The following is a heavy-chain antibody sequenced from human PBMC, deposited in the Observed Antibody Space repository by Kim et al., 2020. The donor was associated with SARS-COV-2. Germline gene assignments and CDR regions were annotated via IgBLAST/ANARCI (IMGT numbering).Heavy chain of an antibody. D-gene: IGHD2-15*01. CDR2: INHSGST. CDR3: ARGLLGSYYYYYGIDV. V-gene: IGHV4-34*01. J-gene: IGHJ6*02. CDR1: GGSFSGYY. Sequence: SETLSLTCAVYGGSFSGYYWSWIRQPPGKGLEWIGEINHSGSTNYNPSLKSRVTISVDTSKNQFSLKLSSVTAADTAVYYCARGLLGSYYYYYGIDVWGQGTTVTVSS.